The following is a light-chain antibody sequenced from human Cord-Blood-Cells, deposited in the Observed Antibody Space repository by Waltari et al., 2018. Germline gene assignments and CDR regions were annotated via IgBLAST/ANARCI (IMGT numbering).Light chain of an antibody. CDR3: QQANSFPWT. CDR2: AAS. V-gene: IGKV1-12*01. J-gene: IGKJ1*01. CDR1: QGISSW. Sequence: DIQMTQSQSSVSASVGDRVTITCRASQGISSWLAWYQQKPGKAPKLLIYAASSLQSGVPSRFSGSGSGTDFTLTSSSLQPEDYYCQQANSFPWTFGQGTKVEIK.